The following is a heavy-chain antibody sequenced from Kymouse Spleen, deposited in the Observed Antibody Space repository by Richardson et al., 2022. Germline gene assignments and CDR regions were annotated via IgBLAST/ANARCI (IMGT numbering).Heavy chain of an antibody. CDR1: GFTFSSYS. D-gene: IGHD3-3*01. V-gene: IGHV3-21*03. CDR2: ISSSSSYI. CDR3: AREGYDFWSGYYMDYYYYGMDV. J-gene: IGHJ6*02. Sequence: EVQLVESGGGLVKPGGSLRLSCAASGFTFSSYSMNWVRQAPGKGLEWVSSISSSSSYIYYADSVKGRFTISRDNAKNSLYLQMNSLRAEDTAVYYCAREGYDFWSGYYMDYYYYGMDVWGQGTTVTVSS.